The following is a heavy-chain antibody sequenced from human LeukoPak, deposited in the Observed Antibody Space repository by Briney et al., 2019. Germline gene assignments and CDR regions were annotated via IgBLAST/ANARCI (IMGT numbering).Heavy chain of an antibody. J-gene: IGHJ4*02. V-gene: IGHV1-24*01. CDR2: FDPEDGET. D-gene: IGHD1-26*01. CDR3: ATSQSIVGDTPFDY. Sequence: GASVKVSCKVSGYTLTELSMHWVRQAPGKGLEWMGGFDPEDGETIYAQKSQGRVTMTEDTSTDTAYMELSSLRSEDTAVYYCATSQSIVGDTPFDYWGQGTLVTVSS. CDR1: GYTLTELS.